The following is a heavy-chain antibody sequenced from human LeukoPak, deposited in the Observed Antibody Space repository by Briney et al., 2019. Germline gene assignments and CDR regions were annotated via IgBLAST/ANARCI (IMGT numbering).Heavy chain of an antibody. Sequence: SVKVSCKASGGTFSSFAISWVRQAPGQGLEWMGGIIPIFGTANYAQKFQGRVTITTDESTSTAYMELSSLRSEDTAVYYCARARGITYEFDPWGQGTLVTVSS. V-gene: IGHV1-69*05. J-gene: IGHJ5*02. CDR1: GGTFSSFA. D-gene: IGHD3-10*01. CDR2: IIPIFGTA. CDR3: ARARGITYEFDP.